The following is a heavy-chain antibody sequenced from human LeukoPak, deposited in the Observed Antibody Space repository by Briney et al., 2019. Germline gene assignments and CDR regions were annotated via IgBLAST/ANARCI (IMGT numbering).Heavy chain of an antibody. CDR1: GFTFSSYS. CDR2: ISSSSSYI. J-gene: IGHJ6*03. CDR3: ARVINFYYYMDV. Sequence: GGSLRLSCAASGFTFSSYSMNWVREAPGKGLEWVSSISSSSSYIYYSDSVKGRFTIYRDNAKNSLYLQMNSLRAEDTAVYYCARVINFYYYMDVWGKGTTVTIAS. D-gene: IGHD2/OR15-2a*01. V-gene: IGHV3-21*01.